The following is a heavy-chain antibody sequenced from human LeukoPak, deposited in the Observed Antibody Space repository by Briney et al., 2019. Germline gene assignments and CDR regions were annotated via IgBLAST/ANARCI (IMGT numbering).Heavy chain of an antibody. CDR1: GFTFSSYW. D-gene: IGHD3-3*01. J-gene: IGHJ4*02. CDR2: IKQDGSEK. CDR3: ARGSDFWSTHLDF. V-gene: IGHV3-7*01. Sequence: PGGSLRLSCAASGFTFSSYWMSWVRQAPGKGLEWVANIKQDGSEKYYVDSVKGRFTISGDNAKNSLYLQMNSLRDEDTAVYFCARGSDFWSTHLDFWGQGTLVTVSS.